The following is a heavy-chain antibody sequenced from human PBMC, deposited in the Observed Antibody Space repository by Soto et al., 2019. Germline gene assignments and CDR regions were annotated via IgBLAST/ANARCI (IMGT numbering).Heavy chain of an antibody. J-gene: IGHJ5*02. Sequence: SETLSLTCAVYGGSFSGYYWSWIRQPPGKGLEWIGEINHSGSTNYNPSLKSRVTISVDTSKNQFSLKLSSVTAADTAVYYCARVPWQVLGWFGPWGQGTLVTVSS. CDR3: ARVPWQVLGWFGP. V-gene: IGHV4-34*01. CDR1: GGSFSGYY. CDR2: INHSGST. D-gene: IGHD7-27*01.